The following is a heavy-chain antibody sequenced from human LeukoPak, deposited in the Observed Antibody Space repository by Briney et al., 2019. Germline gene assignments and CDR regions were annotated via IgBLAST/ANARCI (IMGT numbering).Heavy chain of an antibody. D-gene: IGHD3-10*01. J-gene: IGHJ4*02. Sequence: GGSLRLSCAASEFSVGSNYMTWVRQAPGKGLEWVSLIYSGGSTYYADSVKGRFTISRDNSKNTLYLQMNSLRAEDTAVYYCAGDGSPYGSGIIDYWGQGTLVTVSS. CDR2: IYSGGST. V-gene: IGHV3-66*01. CDR3: AGDGSPYGSGIIDY. CDR1: EFSVGSNY.